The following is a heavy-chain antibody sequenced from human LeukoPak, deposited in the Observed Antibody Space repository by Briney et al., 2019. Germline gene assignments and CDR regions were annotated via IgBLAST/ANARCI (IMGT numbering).Heavy chain of an antibody. Sequence: SETLFLTCTVSGGSISSYYWSWIRQPPGKGLEWIGYIYYSGSTNYNPSLKSRVTISVDTSKNQFSLKLSSVTAADTAVYYCARASYSYDINGWVPFDYWGQGTLVTVSS. CDR1: GGSISSYY. J-gene: IGHJ4*02. CDR2: IYYSGST. D-gene: IGHD3-22*01. V-gene: IGHV4-59*01. CDR3: ARASYSYDINGWVPFDY.